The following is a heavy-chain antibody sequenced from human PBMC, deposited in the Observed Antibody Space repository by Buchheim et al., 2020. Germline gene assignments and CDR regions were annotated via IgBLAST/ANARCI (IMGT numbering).Heavy chain of an antibody. D-gene: IGHD6-13*01. V-gene: IGHV3-30-3*01. J-gene: IGHJ4*02. CDR1: RFTFGSYA. Sequence: QVHLVESGGGVVQPGTSLRLSCTASRFTFGSYAMHWVRQAPGKGLEWVAVISYDGSNKYNADSVKGRFSIPRENSKNTLYLQMNSLRAEDSAVYYCARGIAAAGKGPFDYWGQGTL. CDR3: ARGIAAAGKGPFDY. CDR2: ISYDGSNK.